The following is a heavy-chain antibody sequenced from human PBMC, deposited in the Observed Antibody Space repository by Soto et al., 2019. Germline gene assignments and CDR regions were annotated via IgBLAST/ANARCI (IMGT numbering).Heavy chain of an antibody. CDR2: ISYDGSNK. J-gene: IGHJ4*02. D-gene: IGHD3-10*01. CDR1: GFTFSSYA. V-gene: IGHV3-30-3*01. CDR3: ARPDYGSGSYPDY. Sequence: QVQLVESGGGVVQPGRSLRLSCAASGFTFSSYAMQWVRQAPGKGLEWGAVISYDGSNKYYAESVKGRFTISRDNSKNTLYLQMNSLRAEDTAVYYCARPDYGSGSYPDYWGQGTLVTVSS.